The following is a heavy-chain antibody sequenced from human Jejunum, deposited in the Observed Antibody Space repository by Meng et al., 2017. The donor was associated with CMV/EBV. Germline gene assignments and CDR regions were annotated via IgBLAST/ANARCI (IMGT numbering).Heavy chain of an antibody. Sequence: SGFTFTGYYMPWVRSAPGQGPGWMGWITPTSGDTTYAQPFQGRVTMTRDTSISTAYMELSSLRSDDTAVYYCATSSSGFDFWTDYWGQGTLVTVSS. D-gene: IGHD5-12*01. CDR3: ATSSSGFDFWTDY. CDR1: GFTFTGYY. J-gene: IGHJ4*02. V-gene: IGHV1-2*02. CDR2: ITPTSGDT.